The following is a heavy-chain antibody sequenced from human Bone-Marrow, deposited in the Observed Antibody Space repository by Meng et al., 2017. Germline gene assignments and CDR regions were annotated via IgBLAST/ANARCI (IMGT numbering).Heavy chain of an antibody. CDR1: GYSLTNNY. J-gene: IGHJ4*02. D-gene: IGHD6-19*01. Sequence: QVQLVQFGAEVKKPGASVKVSCRASGYSLTNNYLHWVRQAPGQGPEWMGWINPITGGTNYAQKFRGRVSMTRDTSITTVYMELNSLDSADTAVYFCARNKAVATWDYWGQGTLVTVSS. CDR3: ARNKAVATWDY. V-gene: IGHV1-2*02. CDR2: INPITGGT.